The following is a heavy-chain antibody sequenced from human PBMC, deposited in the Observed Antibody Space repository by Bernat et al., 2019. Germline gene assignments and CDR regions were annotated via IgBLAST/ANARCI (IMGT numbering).Heavy chain of an antibody. CDR2: ISSSGTII. Sequence: EVQLVESGGGLVQPGGSLRLSCAASGFTFSTYNMNWVRQAPGKGLDWVSYISSSGTIIYYADSVKGRFTISRDNAKNSLYLKMSSLRAEDTAVYYCARDYGDYYFDHWGQGTLVTVSS. D-gene: IGHD4-17*01. V-gene: IGHV3-48*01. CDR3: ARDYGDYYFDH. J-gene: IGHJ4*02. CDR1: GFTFSTYN.